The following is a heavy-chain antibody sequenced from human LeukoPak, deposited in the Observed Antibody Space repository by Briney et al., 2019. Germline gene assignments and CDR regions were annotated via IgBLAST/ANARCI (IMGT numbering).Heavy chain of an antibody. CDR1: GGTFISYA. CDR2: INPSGGST. V-gene: IGHV1-46*01. J-gene: IGHJ4*02. D-gene: IGHD3-3*01. Sequence: ASVKVSCKASGGTFISYAISWVRQAPGQGLEWMGIINPSGGSTSYAQKFQGRVTMTRDTSTSTVYMELSSLRSEDTAVYYCARGASNYDFWSGYSPSYFDYWGQGTLVTVSS. CDR3: ARGASNYDFWSGYSPSYFDY.